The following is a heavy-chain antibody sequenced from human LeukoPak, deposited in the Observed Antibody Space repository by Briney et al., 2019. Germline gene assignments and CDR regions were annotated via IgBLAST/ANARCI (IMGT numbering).Heavy chain of an antibody. D-gene: IGHD6-19*01. J-gene: IGHJ4*02. CDR2: LYDTAST. CDR1: GGSVSGYH. CDR3: ARGFLTVAGTFDH. Sequence: PSETLSLTCTVSGGSVSGYHWSWIRQPPGKGLEWIGYLYDTASTNYNPSLRGRVTISVDKSKNQFSLILTSVTAADTALYFCARGFLTVAGTFDHWGQGTLVTVSS. V-gene: IGHV4-59*02.